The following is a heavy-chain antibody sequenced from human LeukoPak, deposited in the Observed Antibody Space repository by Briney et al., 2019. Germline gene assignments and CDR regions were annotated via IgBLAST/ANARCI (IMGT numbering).Heavy chain of an antibody. V-gene: IGHV4-34*01. CDR3: ARGLFPYYFDY. Sequence: SETLSLTCAVYGGSFSGYYWSWIRQPPGKGLEWIGEINHSGSTNYNPSLKSRVTISVDTSKNQFYLKLSSVTAADTAVYYCARGLFPYYFDYWGQGTLVTVSS. D-gene: IGHD2-21*01. J-gene: IGHJ4*02. CDR2: INHSGST. CDR1: GGSFSGYY.